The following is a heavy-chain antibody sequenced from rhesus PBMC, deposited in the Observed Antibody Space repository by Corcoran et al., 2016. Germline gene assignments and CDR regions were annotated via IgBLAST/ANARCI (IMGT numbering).Heavy chain of an antibody. Sequence: QVQLQESGPGVVKPSETLSLTCAASGGSFSSYWWSWIRQPPGKGLELIGEINGNSGSTNYNPSLRSRVTISKAPSQNQFSLKLSSVTAADTAVYYCARFKEVITNSNDYWGQGVLVTVSS. V-gene: IGHV4-80*01. CDR2: INGNSGST. CDR3: ARFKEVITNSNDY. D-gene: IGHD3-28*01. J-gene: IGHJ4*01. CDR1: GGSFSSYW.